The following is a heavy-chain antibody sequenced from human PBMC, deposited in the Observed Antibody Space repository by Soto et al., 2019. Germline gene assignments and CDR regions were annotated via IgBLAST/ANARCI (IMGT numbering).Heavy chain of an antibody. CDR3: ARAVAVPADFDY. D-gene: IGHD6-19*01. Sequence: ASVKVSCKASGYTFTNYAMHWVRQAPGQRLEWMGWINAGNGNTKYSQQFQGRVTITRDTSASTAYMELSSLRSEDTAVYYCARAVAVPADFDYWGQGTLVTVSS. CDR1: GYTFTNYA. V-gene: IGHV1-3*01. CDR2: INAGNGNT. J-gene: IGHJ4*02.